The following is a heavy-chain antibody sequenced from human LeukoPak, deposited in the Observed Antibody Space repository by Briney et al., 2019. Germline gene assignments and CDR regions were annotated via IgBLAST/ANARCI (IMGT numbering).Heavy chain of an antibody. CDR1: GFTLSSYW. D-gene: IGHD3-3*01. CDR3: ARGGAAFAESVY. CDR2: IDGDGSTE. J-gene: IGHJ4*02. Sequence: PGGSLRLSCVASGFTLSSYWMSWVRQAPGKGLEWVANIDGDGSTEAYVDSLKGRFTISRDNAKNSLYLQMNNLRVEDTAVYYCARGGAAFAESVYWGRGTLVTVSS. V-gene: IGHV3-7*01.